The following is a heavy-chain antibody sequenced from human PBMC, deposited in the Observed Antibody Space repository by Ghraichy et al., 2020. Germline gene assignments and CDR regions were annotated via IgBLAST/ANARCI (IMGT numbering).Heavy chain of an antibody. D-gene: IGHD2-15*01. CDR3: AKDISPMKLVTPCCSGGSCYCYYGMDD. CDR1: GFSFDDYA. CDR2: ISWDGGST. V-gene: IGHV3-43D*03. Sequence: GGSLRLSCAASGFSFDDYAMHWVRQVPGKGLEWVSLISWDGGSTYYADSVKGRFTISRDNRKNSLYLQMNSLRAEDTALYYCAKDISPMKLVTPCCSGGSCYCYYGMDDWGQGTTVTVSS. J-gene: IGHJ6*02.